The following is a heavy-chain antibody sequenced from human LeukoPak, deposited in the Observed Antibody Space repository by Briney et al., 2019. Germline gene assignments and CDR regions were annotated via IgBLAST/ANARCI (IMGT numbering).Heavy chain of an antibody. J-gene: IGHJ5*02. V-gene: IGHV4-34*01. CDR1: GGSFSGYY. D-gene: IGHD4-17*01. CDR3: ASVLTGLRRANWFDA. Sequence: SETLSLTCAVYGGSFSGYYWSWIRQPPGKGLEWIGEINHSGSTNYNPSLKSRVTISVDTSKNQFSLKLSSVTAADTAVYYCASVLTGLRRANWFDAWRQVTLVTVSS. CDR2: INHSGST.